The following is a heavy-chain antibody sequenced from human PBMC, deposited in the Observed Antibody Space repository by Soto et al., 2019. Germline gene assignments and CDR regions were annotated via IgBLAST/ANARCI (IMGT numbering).Heavy chain of an antibody. Sequence: PGGSLRLSCAASGFTFSSYGMHWVRRAPGKGLEWVAVIWYDGSNKYYADSVKGRFTISRDNSKNTLYLQMNSLRAEDTAVYFCARGRFPDTAMEYLFDPWGQGTLVTVSS. CDR3: ARGRFPDTAMEYLFDP. D-gene: IGHD5-18*01. CDR2: IWYDGSNK. J-gene: IGHJ5*02. V-gene: IGHV3-33*01. CDR1: GFTFSSYG.